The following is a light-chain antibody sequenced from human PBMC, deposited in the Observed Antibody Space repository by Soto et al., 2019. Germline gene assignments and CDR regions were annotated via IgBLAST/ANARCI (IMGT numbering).Light chain of an antibody. CDR3: QQYNSYFQT. CDR1: QNIRSW. Sequence: DLQMTQSPSTLSASLGDRVTITCRASQNIRSWLAWYQQKPGKAPKLLISKASTLESGVPSWFSGSRSGTEFSLTISSLQPDDFATYYCQQYNSYFQTFGQGTKVEIK. V-gene: IGKV1-5*03. CDR2: KAS. J-gene: IGKJ1*01.